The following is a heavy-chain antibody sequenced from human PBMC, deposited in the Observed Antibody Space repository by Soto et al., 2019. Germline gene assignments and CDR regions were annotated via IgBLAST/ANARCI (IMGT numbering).Heavy chain of an antibody. D-gene: IGHD2-15*01. CDR1: GFTFSSYW. CDR3: ARTPSTVVTDY. Sequence: EVQLVESGGGLVQPGGSLRLSCAASGFTFSSYWMSWVRQAPGKGLEWVANIKQDGSEKYYVDSVKGRFTISRDNAKNSLYLQMNSLRAEDKAVYYCARTPSTVVTDYWGQGTLVTVSS. J-gene: IGHJ4*02. V-gene: IGHV3-7*03. CDR2: IKQDGSEK.